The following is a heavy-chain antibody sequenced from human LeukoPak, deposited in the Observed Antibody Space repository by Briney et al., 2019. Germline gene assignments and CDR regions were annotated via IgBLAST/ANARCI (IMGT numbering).Heavy chain of an antibody. Sequence: GGSLRLSCAASGFTFSSYGMHWVRQAPGKGLEWVAVISYDGSNKYYADSVRGRFTISRDNSKNTLYLQMNSLRAEDRAVYYCAGFGESSLAFDIWGQGTMVTVSS. V-gene: IGHV3-30*03. J-gene: IGHJ3*02. CDR1: GFTFSSYG. CDR3: AGFGESSLAFDI. D-gene: IGHD3-10*01. CDR2: ISYDGSNK.